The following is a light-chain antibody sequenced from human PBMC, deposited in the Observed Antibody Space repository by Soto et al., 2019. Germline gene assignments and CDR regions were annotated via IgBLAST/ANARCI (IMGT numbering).Light chain of an antibody. CDR1: QSVSSK. CDR3: QHYNDWPPTWT. J-gene: IGKJ1*01. Sequence: EIVMTQSPATLSVSPGERDTLSCRASQSVSSKLAWYQQKPGQAPRVLIHGASTRATGIPARFSGSGSGTEFTLTISSLQSEDFAVYYCQHYNDWPPTWTLGQGTKV. CDR2: GAS. V-gene: IGKV3-15*01.